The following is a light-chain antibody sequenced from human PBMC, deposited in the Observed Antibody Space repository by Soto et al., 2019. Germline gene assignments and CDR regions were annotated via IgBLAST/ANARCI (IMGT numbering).Light chain of an antibody. CDR3: QQSYSTPPT. V-gene: IGKV1-39*01. Sequence: DIQMTQSPSSLSASVGDRVTITCRASQSISSYLNWYQQKPGKAPKLLIYAASSLQSGVPSRFNGSGSGTDFTLTIRSLQPEDFATYYCQQSYSTPPTFGQGTKLEIK. J-gene: IGKJ2*01. CDR2: AAS. CDR1: QSISSY.